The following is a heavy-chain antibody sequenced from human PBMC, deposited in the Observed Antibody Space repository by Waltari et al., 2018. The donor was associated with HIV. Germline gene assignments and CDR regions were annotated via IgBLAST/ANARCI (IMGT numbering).Heavy chain of an antibody. D-gene: IGHD3-3*01. V-gene: IGHV3-20*04. CDR1: GFTIDDYG. CDR3: VRDSDGSGYDI. CDR2: IDWNGGSA. Sequence: DVRLVESGGEVVRPGASLSLSCVASGFTIDDYGMVWVRQRPGQGLGWVSNIDWNGGSANYGDSVKGRFTVFRDNPKASLYLQMNNLRDEDTGLYYCVRDSDGSGYDIWGRGTLVTVFS. J-gene: IGHJ1*01.